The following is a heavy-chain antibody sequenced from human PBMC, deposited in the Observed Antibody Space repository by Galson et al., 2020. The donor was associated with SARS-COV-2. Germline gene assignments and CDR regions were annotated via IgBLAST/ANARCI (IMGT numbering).Heavy chain of an antibody. CDR2: IRYDGSNK. D-gene: IGHD6-6*01. CDR1: GFTFSSYG. J-gene: IGHJ4*02. Sequence: GSLRLSCAASGFTFSSYGMHWVRQAPGKGLEWVAFIRYDGSNKYYADSVKGRFTISRDNSKNTLYLQMNSLSAEDTAVYYCAKEYSSSLDYWGQGTLVTVSS. V-gene: IGHV3-30*02. CDR3: AKEYSSSLDY.